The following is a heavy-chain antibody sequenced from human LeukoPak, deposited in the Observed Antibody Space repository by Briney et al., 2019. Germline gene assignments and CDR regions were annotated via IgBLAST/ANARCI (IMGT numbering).Heavy chain of an antibody. CDR1: GYSFTSYW. V-gene: IGHV5-51*01. J-gene: IGHJ6*03. CDR3: ARHGAPLYSSGFRDYYYYYMDV. D-gene: IGHD4-11*01. Sequence: GESLKISCKGSGYSFTSYWIGWVRQMPGIGLEWMGIIYPGDSDTRYSPSFQGQVTISADESISTAYLQWSSLKASDTAMYYCARHGAPLYSSGFRDYYYYYMDVWGKGTTVTVSS. CDR2: IYPGDSDT.